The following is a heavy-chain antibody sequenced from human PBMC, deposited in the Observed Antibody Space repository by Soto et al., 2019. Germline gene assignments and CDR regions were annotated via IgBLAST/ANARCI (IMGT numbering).Heavy chain of an antibody. J-gene: IGHJ5*02. CDR1: GGSFSGYY. CDR3: ARGLGSRAVAGTVPFDP. Sequence: SETLSLTCAVYGGSFSGYYWSWIRQPPGKGLEWIGEINHSGSTNYNPSLKSRVTISVDTSKNQFSLKLSSVTAADTAVYYCARGLGSRAVAGTVPFDPWGQGTLVTVSS. V-gene: IGHV4-34*01. D-gene: IGHD6-19*01. CDR2: INHSGST.